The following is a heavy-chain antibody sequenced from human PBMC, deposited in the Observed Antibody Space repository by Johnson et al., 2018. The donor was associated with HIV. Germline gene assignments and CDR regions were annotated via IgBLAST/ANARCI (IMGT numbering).Heavy chain of an antibody. CDR1: GFTFSSYG. J-gene: IGHJ3*02. V-gene: IGHV3-30*02. Sequence: QEQLVESGGGVVQPGGSLRLSCAASGFTFSSYGMHWVRQAPGKGLEWVAFIRYDGSNKYYADSLKGRFTISRDNSKSTLYLQMNSLGAEDTAVYYCANGPIKYSRSSRGGAFEIWGQGTTVIVSS. D-gene: IGHD6-6*01. CDR2: IRYDGSNK. CDR3: ANGPIKYSRSSRGGAFEI.